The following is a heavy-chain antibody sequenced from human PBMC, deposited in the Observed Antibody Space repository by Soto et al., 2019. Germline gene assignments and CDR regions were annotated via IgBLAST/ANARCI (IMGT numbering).Heavy chain of an antibody. D-gene: IGHD2-2*02. CDR1: GGTFSSYA. V-gene: IGHV1-69*06. CDR2: IIPIFGTA. Sequence: SVKVSCKASGGTFSSYAISWVRQAPGQGLEWMGGIIPIFGTANYAQKFQGRVTITADKSTSTAYMELSSLRSEDTAVYYCFHSYCSSTSCYTSDFDYWGQGTLVTVSS. CDR3: FHSYCSSTSCYTSDFDY. J-gene: IGHJ4*02.